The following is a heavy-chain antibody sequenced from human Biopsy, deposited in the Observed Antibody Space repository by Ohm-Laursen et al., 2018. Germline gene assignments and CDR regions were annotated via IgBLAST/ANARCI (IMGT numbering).Heavy chain of an antibody. CDR3: ARDPLNGHKHFDY. CDR2: INCKTGAT. CDR1: SYTFTDYN. J-gene: IGHJ4*02. Sequence: SSVKVSCKASSYTFTDYNIHWMRQAPGQGLEWLGYINCKTGATNYAQKFQDTVTMTRDTSISTAYLALGSLRSADTAIYYCARDPLNGHKHFDYWGQGSLVTVSS. D-gene: IGHD2-8*01. V-gene: IGHV1-2*02.